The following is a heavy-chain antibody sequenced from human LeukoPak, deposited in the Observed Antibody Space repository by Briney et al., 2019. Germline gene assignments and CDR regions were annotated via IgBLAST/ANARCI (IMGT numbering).Heavy chain of an antibody. D-gene: IGHD3-3*01. J-gene: IGHJ5*02. CDR2: IYYSGST. V-gene: IGHV4-38-2*02. Sequence: SETLSLTCTVSGYSISSGYFWGWIRQPPGKGLEWIGSIYYSGSTYYNPSLKSRVTISVDTSKNQFSLKLSSVTAADTAVYYCARVRFKTNWFDPWGQGTLVTVSS. CDR1: GYSISSGYF. CDR3: ARVRFKTNWFDP.